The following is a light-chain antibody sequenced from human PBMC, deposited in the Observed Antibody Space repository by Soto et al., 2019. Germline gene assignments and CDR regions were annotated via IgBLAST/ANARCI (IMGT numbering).Light chain of an antibody. Sequence: EIVLTQSPATLSSPPGERATLSCRASQSVGNSLAWYQQKPGQAPGLLIHEVSTRATGIPARFSGSGSGTDFTLTISSLEPEDFAVYYCHQHSDWPLTFGAGTRVEIK. CDR2: EVS. CDR3: HQHSDWPLT. CDR1: QSVGNS. J-gene: IGKJ4*01. V-gene: IGKV3-11*01.